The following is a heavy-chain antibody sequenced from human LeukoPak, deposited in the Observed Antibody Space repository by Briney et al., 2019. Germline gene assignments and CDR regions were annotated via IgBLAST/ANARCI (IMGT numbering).Heavy chain of an antibody. J-gene: IGHJ4*02. CDR1: GFTFSSHW. CDR3: VYSGNYRFDY. V-gene: IGHV3-74*01. CDR2: INGDGSST. Sequence: GGALRLSCAASGFTFSSHWMHWVRPAPGKGLVWVSRINGDGSSTTYADSVKGRFTISRDNAKNTLYLQMNSLRDEDTAVYYCVYSGNYRFDYWGQGTLVTVSS. D-gene: IGHD1-26*01.